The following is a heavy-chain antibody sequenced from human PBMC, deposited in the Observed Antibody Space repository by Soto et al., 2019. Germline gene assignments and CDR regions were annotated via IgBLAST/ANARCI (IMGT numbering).Heavy chain of an antibody. CDR2: ISSSSSYI. J-gene: IGHJ3*02. CDR1: GFTFSSYS. V-gene: IGHV3-21*01. CDR3: ARITILHDAFDI. D-gene: IGHD3-3*01. Sequence: EVQLVESGGGLVKPGGSLRLSCAASGFTFSSYSMNWVRQAPGKGLEWVSSISSSSSYIYYADSVKGRFTISRDNAKNSLYLQMNSLRAEDTAVYYCARITILHDAFDIWGQGTMVTVSS.